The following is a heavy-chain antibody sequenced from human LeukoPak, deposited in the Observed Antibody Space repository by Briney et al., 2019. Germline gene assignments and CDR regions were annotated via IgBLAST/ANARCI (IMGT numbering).Heavy chain of an antibody. CDR1: GFTFINYW. CDR2: INNDGSTT. V-gene: IGHV3-74*01. CDR3: ARGGFCSGADCRGSFDY. D-gene: IGHD2-15*01. J-gene: IGHJ4*02. Sequence: PGGSLRLSCAASGFTFINYWMHWDRQAPGEGLVWVSHINNDGSTTTYADSVKGRFTISRDNAKNTLYLHVNSLRAEDTAVYYCARGGFCSGADCRGSFDYWGQGSLVTVSS.